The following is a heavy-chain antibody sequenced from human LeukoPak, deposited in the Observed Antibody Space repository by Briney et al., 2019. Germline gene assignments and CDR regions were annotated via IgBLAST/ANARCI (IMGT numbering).Heavy chain of an antibody. CDR2: ISGSGGST. Sequence: PGGPLRLSCAASGFTFNNYWMHWVRQAPGKGLEWVSAISGSGGSTYYADSVKGRFTISRDNSKNTLYLQMNSLRAEDTAVYYCAKEVLLWFGELLYPDYWGQGTLVTVSS. V-gene: IGHV3-23*01. D-gene: IGHD3-10*01. CDR3: AKEVLLWFGELLYPDY. J-gene: IGHJ4*02. CDR1: GFTFNNYW.